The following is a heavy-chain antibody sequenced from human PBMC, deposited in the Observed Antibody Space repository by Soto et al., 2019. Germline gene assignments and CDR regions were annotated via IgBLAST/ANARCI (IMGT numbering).Heavy chain of an antibody. CDR3: ARDVSSYYDSSGLDI. J-gene: IGHJ3*02. Sequence: GGSLRLSCAASGLTFSSYGMHWVRQAPGKGLEWVAVIWYDGSNKYYADSVKGRFTISRDNSKNTLYLQMNSLRAEDTAVYYCARDVSSYYDSSGLDIWGQGTIVTVSS. D-gene: IGHD3-22*01. CDR1: GLTFSSYG. V-gene: IGHV3-33*01. CDR2: IWYDGSNK.